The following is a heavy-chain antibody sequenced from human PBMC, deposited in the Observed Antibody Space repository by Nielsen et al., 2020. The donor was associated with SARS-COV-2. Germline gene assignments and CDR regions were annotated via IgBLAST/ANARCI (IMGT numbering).Heavy chain of an antibody. J-gene: IGHJ4*02. CDR3: VWFGELLTEVDY. Sequence: GESLKISCAASGFTFSSYSMNWVRQAPGKGLEWVSSISSSSSYIYYADSVKGRFTISRDNAKNSLYLQMNSLRAEDTAVYYCVWFGELLTEVDYWGQGTLVTVSS. D-gene: IGHD3-10*01. CDR2: ISSSSSYI. V-gene: IGHV3-21*01. CDR1: GFTFSSYS.